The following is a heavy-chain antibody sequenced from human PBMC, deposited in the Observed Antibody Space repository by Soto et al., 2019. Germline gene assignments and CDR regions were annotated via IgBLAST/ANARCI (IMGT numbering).Heavy chain of an antibody. CDR1: GFTFTSSA. D-gene: IGHD5-18*01. Sequence: QMQLVQSGPEVKKPGTSVKVSCKASGFTFTSSAVQWVRQARGQRLEWIGWIVVGSGNTNYAQKFQERVTITRDMSQSTALMEVSSLRSEDTAVYYWAADVGYSYGSKDDYWGQGTLVTVSS. V-gene: IGHV1-58*01. CDR2: IVVGSGNT. CDR3: AADVGYSYGSKDDY. J-gene: IGHJ4*02.